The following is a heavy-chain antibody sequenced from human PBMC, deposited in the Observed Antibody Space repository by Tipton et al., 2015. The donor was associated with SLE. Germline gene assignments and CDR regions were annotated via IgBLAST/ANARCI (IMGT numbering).Heavy chain of an antibody. CDR3: ARVTSKRTSGWSLSWYFDY. Sequence: SLRLSCAASGFTFRSSWMSWVRQAPGKGLGWVANIKQDGSEQFYVDSVKGRFIISRDNAKNSLYLQMNNLRAEDTAVYFCARVTSKRTSGWSLSWYFDYWGQGTLVTVSS. D-gene: IGHD6-19*01. V-gene: IGHV3-7*01. CDR2: IKQDGSEQ. CDR1: GFTFRSSW. J-gene: IGHJ4*02.